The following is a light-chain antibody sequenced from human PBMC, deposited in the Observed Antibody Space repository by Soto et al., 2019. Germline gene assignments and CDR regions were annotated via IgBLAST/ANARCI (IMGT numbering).Light chain of an antibody. J-gene: IGLJ1*01. Sequence: QSVLTQPASVSRSPGQSITISCTGTSSDVGGYNYVSWYQQHPGKAPKLMIYDVSNRPSGVSNRFSGSKSGNTASLTISGLQAEDEADYYCSSYTSSSTPRVFGTGTKLTVL. CDR1: SSDVGGYNY. CDR3: SSYTSSSTPRV. V-gene: IGLV2-14*01. CDR2: DVS.